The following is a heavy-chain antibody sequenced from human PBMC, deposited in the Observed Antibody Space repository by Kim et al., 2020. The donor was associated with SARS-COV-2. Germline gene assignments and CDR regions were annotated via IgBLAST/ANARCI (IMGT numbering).Heavy chain of an antibody. CDR1: GFTFGDYA. CDR2: IRSKAYGGKT. Sequence: GGSLRLSCTASGFTFGDYAMSWVRQAPGKGLEWVGFIRSKAYGGKTEYAASVKGRFTISRDDSKSIAYLQMNSLKTEDTAVYYCTREGGVDSSSWYRFWGIVIGMDVWGQGTTVTVSS. D-gene: IGHD6-13*01. J-gene: IGHJ6*02. V-gene: IGHV3-49*04. CDR3: TREGGVDSSSWYRFWGIVIGMDV.